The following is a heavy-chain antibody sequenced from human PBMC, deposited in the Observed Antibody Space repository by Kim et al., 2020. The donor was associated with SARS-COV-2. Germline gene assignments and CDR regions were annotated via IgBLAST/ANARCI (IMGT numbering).Heavy chain of an antibody. CDR1: GFTFSIYS. CDR3: ARVGPSCYTVDY. CDR2: ISSNSRNI. Sequence: GGSLRLSCAASGFTFSIYSIDWVRRAPGKGLEWKIYISSNSRNIYYADSVQGRFTVSRDNAENSMYLQMDSLTDEDTAIYYCARVGPSCYTVDYWGQGTPVTVSS. J-gene: IGHJ4*02. D-gene: IGHD2-2*02. V-gene: IGHV3-48*02.